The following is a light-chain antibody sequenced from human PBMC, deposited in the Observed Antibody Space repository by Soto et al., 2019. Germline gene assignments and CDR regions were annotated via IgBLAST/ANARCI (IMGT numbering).Light chain of an antibody. CDR3: CSYAGSRTFT. V-gene: IGLV2-23*02. CDR1: GSDIGANNL. CDR2: EVT. Sequence: QSALTQPASVSGSPGQSITISCAGGGSDIGANNLVSWYQQHPGTVPRLLIFEVTKRPTGISSRFSGSKSGNTASLTISGLRPEDEADYHCCSYAGSRTFTFGGGTQLTVL. J-gene: IGLJ2*01.